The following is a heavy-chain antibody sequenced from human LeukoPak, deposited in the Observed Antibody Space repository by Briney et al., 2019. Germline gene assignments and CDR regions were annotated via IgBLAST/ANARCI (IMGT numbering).Heavy chain of an antibody. D-gene: IGHD6-6*01. J-gene: IGHJ6*03. CDR1: GYSFTSYC. Sequence: GESLKISCKGSGYSFTSYCIGWVRQMPGKGLEWMGIIYPGDSDTRYSPSFQGQVTISADKSISTAYLQWSSLKASDTAVYYCARRTSSRSYSYYYYYMDVWGKGTTVTVSS. V-gene: IGHV5-51*01. CDR2: IYPGDSDT. CDR3: ARRTSSRSYSYYYYYMDV.